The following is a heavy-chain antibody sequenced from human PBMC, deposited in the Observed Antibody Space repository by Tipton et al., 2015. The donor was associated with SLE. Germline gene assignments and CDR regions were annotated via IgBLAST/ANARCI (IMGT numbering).Heavy chain of an antibody. J-gene: IGHJ4*02. Sequence: SLRLSCAASGFTFGDYAMHWVRQAPGKGLEWVSLISWDGGSTYYADSVKGRFTISRDNSKNSLYLQMNSLRAEGTALYYCAKDMKLRFLEWLLDYWGQGTLVTVSS. V-gene: IGHV3-43D*03. CDR2: ISWDGGST. CDR1: GFTFGDYA. D-gene: IGHD3-3*01. CDR3: AKDMKLRFLEWLLDY.